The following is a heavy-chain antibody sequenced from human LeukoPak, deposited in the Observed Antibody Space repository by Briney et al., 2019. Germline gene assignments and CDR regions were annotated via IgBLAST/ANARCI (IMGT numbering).Heavy chain of an antibody. CDR1: GYTFTSYA. D-gene: IGHD6-19*01. CDR2: INAGNGNT. J-gene: IGHJ4*02. CDR3: ARGPGITVAGGDDY. Sequence: ASVKVSCKASGYTFTSYAMHWVRQAPGQRLEWMGWINAGNGNTKYSQKFQGRVTMTRDTSISTAYMELSSLRSDDTALYYCARGPGITVAGGDDYWGQGALVTVSS. V-gene: IGHV1-3*01.